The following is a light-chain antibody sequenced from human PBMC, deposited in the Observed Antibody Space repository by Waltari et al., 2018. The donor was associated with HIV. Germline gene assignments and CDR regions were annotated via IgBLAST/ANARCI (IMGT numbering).Light chain of an antibody. CDR2: DVS. CDR3: SSYTSSSTRV. CDR1: SSALGVSNY. J-gene: IGLJ3*02. Sequence: QSALTQPASVSGSPGQSITIPCPGTSSALGVSNYVSWYQQHPGKAPKHMIYDVSTRPSGVSNRFSGSKSGNTASLTIAGLQAEDEADYYCSSYTSSSTRVFGGGTKLTVL. V-gene: IGLV2-14*01.